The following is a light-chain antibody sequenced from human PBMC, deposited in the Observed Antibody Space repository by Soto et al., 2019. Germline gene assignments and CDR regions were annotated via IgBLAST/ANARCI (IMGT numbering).Light chain of an antibody. CDR3: QQSYNTLYT. Sequence: DIQMTQSPSSLSASVGDRVTITCRASRSISNYLNWYQQNPGKAPKLLISAASSLQTGVPSRFSGSGSGTDFTLTISSLQPEDFATYFCQQSYNTLYTFGQGTKLEIK. CDR2: AAS. CDR1: RSISNY. V-gene: IGKV1-39*01. J-gene: IGKJ2*01.